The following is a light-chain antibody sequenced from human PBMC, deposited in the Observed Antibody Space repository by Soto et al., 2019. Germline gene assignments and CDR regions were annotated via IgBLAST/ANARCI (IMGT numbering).Light chain of an antibody. CDR2: DVS. CDR1: TSDIGSYNY. CDR3: SSYTTTSNYV. V-gene: IGLV2-14*03. Sequence: QSALTQPASVSGSPGLSITISCTGTTSDIGSYNYVPWYQQHPGKAPKLMIYDVSNRPSGVSNRFSGSKSGNTASLTISGLQAEDEADYYCSSYTTTSNYVFGTGTKLTVL. J-gene: IGLJ1*01.